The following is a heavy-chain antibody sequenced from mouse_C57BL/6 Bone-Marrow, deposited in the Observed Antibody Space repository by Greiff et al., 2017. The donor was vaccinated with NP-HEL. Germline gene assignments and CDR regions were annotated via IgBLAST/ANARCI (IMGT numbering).Heavy chain of an antibody. J-gene: IGHJ2*01. CDR3: ARRRGY. CDR1: GYAFTNYL. CDR2: INPGSGGT. V-gene: IGHV1-54*01. Sequence: VQLQQSGAELVRPGTSVKVSCKASGYAFTNYLIEWVKQRPGQGLEWIGVINPGSGGTNYNEKFKGKATLTADKSSSTAYMQLSSLTSEDSAVYFCARRRGYWGQGTTLTVSS.